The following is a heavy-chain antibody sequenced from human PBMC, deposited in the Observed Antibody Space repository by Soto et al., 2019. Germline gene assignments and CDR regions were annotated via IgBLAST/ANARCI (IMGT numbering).Heavy chain of an antibody. CDR1: GFPFGDFG. Sequence: PGGSLRLSCAASGFPFGDFGMHWLRQAPGKGLEWVAVISHDGSDKFYADSVKARFTISRDNSKNTLYLQMNSLRAEDTAVYYCARDLSLAAAGTPLGAFDIWGQGTMVTVSS. CDR3: ARDLSLAAAGTPLGAFDI. D-gene: IGHD6-13*01. CDR2: ISHDGSDK. J-gene: IGHJ3*02. V-gene: IGHV3-30*03.